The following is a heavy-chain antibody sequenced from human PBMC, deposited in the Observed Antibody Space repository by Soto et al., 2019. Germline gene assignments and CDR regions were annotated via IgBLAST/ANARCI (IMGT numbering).Heavy chain of an antibody. D-gene: IGHD4-17*01. CDR2: IYYSGST. Sequence: PSETLSLTCTVSGGSISSGDYYWSWIRQPPGKGLEWIGYIYYSGSTYYNPSLKSRVTISVDTSKNQFTLKLSSVTAADTAVYYCAVLTVTSDAFDIWGQGTMVTVSS. J-gene: IGHJ3*02. CDR1: GGSISSGDYY. CDR3: AVLTVTSDAFDI. V-gene: IGHV4-30-4*01.